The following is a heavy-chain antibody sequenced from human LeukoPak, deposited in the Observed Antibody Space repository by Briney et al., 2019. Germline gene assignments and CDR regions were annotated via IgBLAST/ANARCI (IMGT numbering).Heavy chain of an antibody. CDR2: IWYDGGNR. J-gene: IGHJ4*02. V-gene: IGHV3-33*01. D-gene: IGHD2-2*02. CDR1: GFTFSTYG. Sequence: GGSLRLSCAASGFTFSTYGMHWVRQAPGKGLEWVAVIWYDGGNRYYADSVKGRFTISRDNSKNTLYLQMNSLRAEDTAVYYCARGDCGGTSCHKYLDYWGQGTLVTVSS. CDR3: ARGDCGGTSCHKYLDY.